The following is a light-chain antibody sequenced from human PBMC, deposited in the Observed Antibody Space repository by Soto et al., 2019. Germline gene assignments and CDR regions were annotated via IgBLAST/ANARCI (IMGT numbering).Light chain of an antibody. Sequence: QSALTQPASVSGSPGQSITISCTGTSGDVGGDNYVSWYQQHPGKAPKLLIYDDSNRPSGVSNRFSGSKSGNTASLTISGLQAEDEADYYCSAYTSSSTLVVFGGGTKLTVL. J-gene: IGLJ2*01. CDR1: SGDVGGDNY. CDR2: DDS. CDR3: SAYTSSSTLVV. V-gene: IGLV2-14*01.